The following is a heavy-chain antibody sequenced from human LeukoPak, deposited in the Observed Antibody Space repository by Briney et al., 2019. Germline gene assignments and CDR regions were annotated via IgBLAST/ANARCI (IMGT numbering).Heavy chain of an antibody. J-gene: IGHJ4*02. Sequence: PSETLSLTCAVYGGSFSGYYWSWIRQPPGKGLEWIGEINHSGSTNYNPSLKSRVTISVDTSKNQFSLKLSSVTAADTAVYYCAKRRGYSYKLGGSYFDYWGQGTLVTVSS. V-gene: IGHV4-34*01. CDR2: INHSGST. D-gene: IGHD5-18*01. CDR3: AKRRGYSYKLGGSYFDY. CDR1: GGSFSGYY.